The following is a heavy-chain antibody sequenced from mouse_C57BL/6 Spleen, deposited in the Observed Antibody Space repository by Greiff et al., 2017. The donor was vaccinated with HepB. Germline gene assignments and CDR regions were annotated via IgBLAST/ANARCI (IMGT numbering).Heavy chain of an antibody. V-gene: IGHV5-9*01. J-gene: IGHJ2*01. CDR2: ISGGGGNT. Sequence: EVQGVESGGGLVKPGGSLKLSCAASGFTFSSYTMSWVRQTPEKRLEWVATISGGGGNTYYPDSVKGRFTISRDNAKNTLYLQMSSLRSEDTALYYCARHGYYLDYWGQGTTLTVSS. CDR1: GFTFSSYT. CDR3: ARHGYYLDY.